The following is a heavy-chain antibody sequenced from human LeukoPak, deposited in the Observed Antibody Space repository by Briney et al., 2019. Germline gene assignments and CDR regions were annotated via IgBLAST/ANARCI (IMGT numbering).Heavy chain of an antibody. CDR1: GFTFSSYT. CDR2: ISSGSSSI. CDR3: ARDSPAQTKKRQEYPIGDY. V-gene: IGHV3-48*01. Sequence: PGGSLRLSCAASGFTFSSYTMNWVRQAPGKGLEWVSYISSGSSSIYYADSVKGRFTISRDDAKDSLYLQMDSLRVEDTAVYYCARDSPAQTKKRQEYPIGDYWGQGTLVTVSS. D-gene: IGHD2-2*01. J-gene: IGHJ4*02.